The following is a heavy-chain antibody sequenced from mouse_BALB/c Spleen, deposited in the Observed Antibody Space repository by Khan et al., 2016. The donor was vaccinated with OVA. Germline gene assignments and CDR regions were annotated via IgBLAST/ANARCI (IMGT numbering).Heavy chain of an antibody. D-gene: IGHD1-2*01. CDR1: GYSITSGYA. Sequence: EVQLQESGPGLVKPSQSLSLTCTVTGYSITSGYAWNWIRQFPGNKLEWMGYISYSGVTSYTPSLKSRISITRDPSKNQFFLQLNSVTTEATATYDGARGNDYGYNFDYWGQGTTLTVSA. CDR2: ISYSGVT. V-gene: IGHV3-2*02. J-gene: IGHJ2*01. CDR3: ARGNDYGYNFDY.